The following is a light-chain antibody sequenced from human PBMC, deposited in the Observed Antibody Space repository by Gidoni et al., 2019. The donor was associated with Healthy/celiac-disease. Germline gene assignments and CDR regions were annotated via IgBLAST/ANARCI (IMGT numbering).Light chain of an antibody. CDR1: QSISSW. CDR2: PAS. CDR3: QQYNSYPLT. V-gene: IGKV1-5*03. Sequence: DIQLTQSPSTLSASVGDRVTITCRASQSISSWLAWYQQKPGKAPKLLIYPASSVDSGVPSRCSGSGSGTEFTLTISSLQPDDFATYYCQQYNSYPLTFGGGTKVEIK. J-gene: IGKJ4*01.